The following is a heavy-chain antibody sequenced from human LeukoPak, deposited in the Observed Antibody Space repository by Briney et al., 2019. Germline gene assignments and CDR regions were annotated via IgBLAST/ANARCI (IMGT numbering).Heavy chain of an antibody. CDR1: GYTFTSYY. J-gene: IGHJ4*02. CDR3: ARVRGSGSSSWSRGSGFDY. Sequence: ASVKVSCKASGYTFTSYYMHWVRQAPGQGLEWMGIINPSGGSTTSAQSFQGRVTMTRDTSTSTVYMELSSLRSDDTAVYYCARVRGSGSSSWSRGSGFDYWGQGTLVTVSS. CDR2: INPSGGST. V-gene: IGHV1-46*01. D-gene: IGHD6-13*01.